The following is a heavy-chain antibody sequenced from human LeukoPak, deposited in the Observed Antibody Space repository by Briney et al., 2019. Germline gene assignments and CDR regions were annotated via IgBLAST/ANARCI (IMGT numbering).Heavy chain of an antibody. CDR1: GGSISNYY. J-gene: IGHJ4*02. D-gene: IGHD5-18*01. CDR2: IDTSGGT. Sequence: SETLSLTCTVSGGSISNYYWGWIRQPAGKGLEWIGRIDTSGGTNYNPSLKSRVTISVETSKNQFSLKLSSVTAADTAVYYCAREGGYSYGDAPLHFDYWGQGTLVTVSS. V-gene: IGHV4-4*07. CDR3: AREGGYSYGDAPLHFDY.